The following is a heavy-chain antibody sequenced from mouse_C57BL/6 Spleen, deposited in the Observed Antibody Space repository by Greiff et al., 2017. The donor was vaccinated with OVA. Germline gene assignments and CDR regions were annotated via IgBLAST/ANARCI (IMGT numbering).Heavy chain of an antibody. D-gene: IGHD6-1*01. CDR2: IYPSDSET. Sequence: VQLQQSGAELVRPGSSVKLSCKASGYTFTSYWMDWVKQRPGQGLEWIGNIYPSDSETHYNQKFKDKATLTVDKSSSTAYMQLSSLTSEDSAVYYCARGASNWYFDVWGTGTTVTVSS. CDR3: ARGASNWYFDV. CDR1: GYTFTSYW. J-gene: IGHJ1*03. V-gene: IGHV1-61*01.